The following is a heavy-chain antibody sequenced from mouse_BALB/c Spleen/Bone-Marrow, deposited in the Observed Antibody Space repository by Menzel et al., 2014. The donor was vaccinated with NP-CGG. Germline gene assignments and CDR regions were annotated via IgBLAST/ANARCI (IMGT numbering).Heavy chain of an antibody. V-gene: IGHV5-4*02. CDR1: GFTFSDYY. Sequence: QLQESGGGLMKPGGSLKLSCAASGFTFSDYYMYWVCQTPEKRLEWVATISDGGTYSYYADSVKGRFTISRDNAKSNLYLQMNSLKSEDTAMYYCARDMGDYWGQGTTLTVSS. D-gene: IGHD1-1*02. J-gene: IGHJ2*01. CDR2: ISDGGTYS. CDR3: ARDMGDY.